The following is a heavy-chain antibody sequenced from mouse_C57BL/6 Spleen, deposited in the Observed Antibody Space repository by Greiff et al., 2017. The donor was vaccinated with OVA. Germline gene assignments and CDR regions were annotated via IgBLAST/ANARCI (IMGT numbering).Heavy chain of an antibody. CDR1: GYAFSSSW. J-gene: IGHJ2*01. Sequence: QVQLQQSGPELVKPGASVKISCKASGYAFSSSWMNWVKQRPGKGLEWIGRIYPGDGDTNYNGKFKGKATLTADKSSSTAYMQLSSLTSEDSAVYFCARSNWEYFDYWGQGTTLTVSS. CDR2: IYPGDGDT. CDR3: ARSNWEYFDY. D-gene: IGHD4-1*01. V-gene: IGHV1-82*01.